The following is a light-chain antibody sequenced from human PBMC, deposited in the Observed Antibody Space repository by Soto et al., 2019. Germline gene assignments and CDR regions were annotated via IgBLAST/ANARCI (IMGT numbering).Light chain of an antibody. CDR2: ETS. CDR1: RDVGIY. CDR3: QQRYSWPPIT. Sequence: EVVLTQSPATLSLSPGEGATLSCRASRDVGIYLAWYRQKPGQAPRLLIYETSNRATGIPPRFSGSGSGTDFTLTISSLEPEDFAVYYCQQRYSWPPITFGQGTRLEL. V-gene: IGKV3-11*01. J-gene: IGKJ5*01.